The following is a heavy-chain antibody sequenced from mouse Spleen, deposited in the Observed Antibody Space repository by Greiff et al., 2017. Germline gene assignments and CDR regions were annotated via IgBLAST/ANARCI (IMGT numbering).Heavy chain of an antibody. J-gene: IGHJ1*01. CDR1: GFTFSDFY. Sequence: EVKLMESGGGLVQPGGSLRLSCATSGFTFSDFYMEWVRQPPGKRLEWIAASRNKANDYTTEYSASVKGRFIVSRDTSQSILYLQMNALRAEDTASYYCARDAGGYDGWYFDVWGAGTTVTVSS. V-gene: IGHV7-1*02. CDR2: SRNKANDYTT. CDR3: ARDAGGYDGWYFDV. D-gene: IGHD2-2*01.